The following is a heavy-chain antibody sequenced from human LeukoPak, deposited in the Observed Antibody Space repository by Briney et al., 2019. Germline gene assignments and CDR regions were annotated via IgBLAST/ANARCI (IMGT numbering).Heavy chain of an antibody. V-gene: IGHV4-34*01. Sequence: SETLSLTCAVYGGSFSGYYWSWIRQPPGKGLEWIGEINHSGSTNYNPSLKSRVTISVDKSKNQFSLKLSSVTAADTAVYYCARGRVSSTSTRKRLDYWGQGTLVTV. CDR1: GGSFSGYY. D-gene: IGHD2-2*01. J-gene: IGHJ4*02. CDR3: ARGRVSSTSTRKRLDY. CDR2: INHSGST.